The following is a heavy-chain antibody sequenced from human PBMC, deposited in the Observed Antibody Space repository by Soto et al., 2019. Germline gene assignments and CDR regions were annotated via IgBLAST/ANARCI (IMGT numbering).Heavy chain of an antibody. V-gene: IGHV3-64*02. J-gene: IGHJ4*02. Sequence: GSLRLSCAASGFSFSSYSMNWVRQAPGKGLEYISAVSHDGVNTYYADSVKDRFTISRDNSKNTMYLQMGSLRPEDMAVYYCARDDYGDYVFTYWGRGTLVTVSS. D-gene: IGHD4-17*01. CDR1: GFSFSSYS. CDR2: VSHDGVNT. CDR3: ARDDYGDYVFTY.